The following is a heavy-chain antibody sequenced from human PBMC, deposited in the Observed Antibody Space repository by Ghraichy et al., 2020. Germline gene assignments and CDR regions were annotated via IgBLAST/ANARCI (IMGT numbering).Heavy chain of an antibody. V-gene: IGHV3-53*01. CDR1: GFTVSNNY. D-gene: IGHD3-10*01. Sequence: GGSLRLSCVVSGFTVSNNYMTWVRQAPGKGLEWVADIYSGGGTYYADSVRGRFTISRDNSKNTVYLQMNSLRVEDTAMDYCTRNVGYWGQGTLVTVSS. CDR2: IYSGGGT. J-gene: IGHJ4*02. CDR3: TRNVGY.